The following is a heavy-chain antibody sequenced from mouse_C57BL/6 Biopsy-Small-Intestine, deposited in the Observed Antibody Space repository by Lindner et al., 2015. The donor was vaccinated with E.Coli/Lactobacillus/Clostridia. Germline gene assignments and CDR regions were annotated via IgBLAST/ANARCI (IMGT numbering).Heavy chain of an antibody. V-gene: IGHV3-8*01. Sequence: VQLQESGPGLAKPSQTLSLTCSVTGYSITSDYWNWIRKFPGNKLEYMGYISYSGNAYYNPSLTSRISITRDTSKNQYYLQLNSVTAADTATYYCARHTVGPYRYFDVWGTGTTVTVSS. J-gene: IGHJ1*03. CDR1: GYSITSDY. CDR3: ARHTVGPYRYFDV. CDR2: ISYSGNA. D-gene: IGHD1-1*01.